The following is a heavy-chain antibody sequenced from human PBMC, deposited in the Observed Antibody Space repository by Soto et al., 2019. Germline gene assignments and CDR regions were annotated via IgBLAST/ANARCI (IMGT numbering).Heavy chain of an antibody. V-gene: IGHV1-18*01. CDR3: ARETKFYGFWSGYYRFDT. CDR1: GYSFNSYG. D-gene: IGHD3-3*01. Sequence: QAQLMQSGPEVKTPGASVKVSCKASGYSFNSYGISWVRQAPGKGLEWMGWISASSGNTSYAQDLQGRLTMTTDTSTSTAYLELRSLTSDDTAVYYCARETKFYGFWSGYYRFDTWGQGTLVSVSS. CDR2: ISASSGNT. J-gene: IGHJ5*02.